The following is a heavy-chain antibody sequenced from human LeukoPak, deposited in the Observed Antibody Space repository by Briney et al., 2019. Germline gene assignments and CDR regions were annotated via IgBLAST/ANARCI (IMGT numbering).Heavy chain of an antibody. D-gene: IGHD2-2*01. CDR3: ARVVVVPAPMAVYYYYMDV. Sequence: PGGSLRLSCAASGFTFSSYNMNWVRQAPGKGLEWVSYISSSGSTIYYADSVKGRFTISRDNAKNSLYLQMNSLRAEDTAVYYCARVVVVPAPMAVYYYYMDVWGKGTTVTISS. J-gene: IGHJ6*03. CDR1: GFTFSSYN. V-gene: IGHV3-48*03. CDR2: ISSSGSTI.